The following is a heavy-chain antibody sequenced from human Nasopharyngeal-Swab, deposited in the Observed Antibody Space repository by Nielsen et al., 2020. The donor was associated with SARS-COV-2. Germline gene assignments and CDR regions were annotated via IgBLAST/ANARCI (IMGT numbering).Heavy chain of an antibody. Sequence: PGKGLEWIGEVNHGGSTNSNPSLKSRVTISVDTSKNQFSLKLSSVTAADTAVYYCARGPEYYDFWSGYYSWFDPWGQGTLVTVSS. V-gene: IGHV4-34*01. J-gene: IGHJ5*02. CDR3: ARGPEYYDFWSGYYSWFDP. D-gene: IGHD3-3*01. CDR2: VNHGGST.